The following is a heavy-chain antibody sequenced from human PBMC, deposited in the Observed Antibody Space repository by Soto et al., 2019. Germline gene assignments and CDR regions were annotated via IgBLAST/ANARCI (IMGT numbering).Heavy chain of an antibody. CDR1: GYTFTSYD. CDR2: MNPNNGNT. Sequence: QVQLVQSGAEVKKPGASVKVSCKVSGYTFTSYDINWVRQATGQGIEWMGWMNPNNGNTGFAQKFXGXXXLXXNTSISAAYIELSSMISEDTAVSSCATSGSGWYLSWGQGTLVTVSS. D-gene: IGHD6-19*01. V-gene: IGHV1-8*01. CDR3: ATSGSGWYLS. J-gene: IGHJ5*02.